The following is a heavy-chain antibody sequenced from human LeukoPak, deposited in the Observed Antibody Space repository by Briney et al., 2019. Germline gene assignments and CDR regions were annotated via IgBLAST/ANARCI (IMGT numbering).Heavy chain of an antibody. CDR1: GGSISSYY. CDR2: IYYSGST. J-gene: IGHJ4*02. V-gene: IGHV4-59*01. CDR3: ARGTGYDILTGYYSYYFDY. Sequence: PSETLSLTCTVSGGSISSYYWSWIRQPPGKGLEWIGYIYYSGSTNYNPSLKSRVTISVDTSKNQFSLKLSSVTAADTAVYYCARGTGYDILTGYYSYYFDYWGQGTLVTVSS. D-gene: IGHD3-9*01.